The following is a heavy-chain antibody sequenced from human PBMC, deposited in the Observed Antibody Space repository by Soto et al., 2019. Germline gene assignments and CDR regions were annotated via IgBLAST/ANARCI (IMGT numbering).Heavy chain of an antibody. CDR3: ARAEYSGYDYGYYYYYGMDV. CDR2: IIPIFGTA. D-gene: IGHD5-12*01. V-gene: IGHV1-69*06. CDR1: GGTFSSYA. J-gene: IGHJ6*02. Sequence: SVKAPCTASGGTFSSYAISWVRQARGQGLAWMGGIIPIFGTANYAQKFQGRVTITADKSTSTAYMELSSLRSEDTAVYYCARAEYSGYDYGYYYYYGMDVWGQGTTVTVSS.